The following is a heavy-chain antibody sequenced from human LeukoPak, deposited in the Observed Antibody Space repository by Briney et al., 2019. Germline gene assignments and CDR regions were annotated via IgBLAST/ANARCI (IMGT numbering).Heavy chain of an antibody. D-gene: IGHD6-25*01. Sequence: ASVKVSCKASGYIFRDYYINWVRQAPGQGLEWMGWVNPNNGATKYAQKFEGRVTMTSGTSISTAYMELERLKSDDTAVYYCSGGLRDVWGQGTTVTVSS. CDR3: SGGLRDV. CDR1: GYIFRDYY. CDR2: VNPNNGAT. V-gene: IGHV1-2*02. J-gene: IGHJ6*02.